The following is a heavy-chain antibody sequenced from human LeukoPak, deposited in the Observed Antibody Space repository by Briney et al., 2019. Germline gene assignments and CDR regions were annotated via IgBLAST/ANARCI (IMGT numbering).Heavy chain of an antibody. CDR2: VRLDGKT. CDR3: AREGGFFRPLDY. D-gene: IGHD3-3*01. J-gene: IGHJ4*02. CDR1: GGSFTSTNW. V-gene: IGHV4-4*02. Sequence: SETLSLTCGVSGGSFTSTNWWTWVRPPPGKGLEWIGEVRLDGKTHYNPSLQSRLTILVSLSENHISLRLTSVTAADTAVYYCAREGGFFRPLDYSGQGTLVTVSS.